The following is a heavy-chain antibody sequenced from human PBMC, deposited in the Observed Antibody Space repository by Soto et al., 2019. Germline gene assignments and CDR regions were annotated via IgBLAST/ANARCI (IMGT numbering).Heavy chain of an antibody. V-gene: IGHV1-2*02. J-gene: IGHJ6*02. CDR1: GYTFTGYY. CDR3: ASGPDRSSSLFSYYGMDV. D-gene: IGHD6-6*01. CDR2: INPNSGGT. Sequence: QVQLVQSGAEVKKPGASVKVSCKASGYTFTGYYMHWVRQAPGQGLEWMGWINPNSGGTNYAQKFQGRVTMTRDTSISTAYMGLSRLRSADTAVYYCASGPDRSSSLFSYYGMDVWGQGTTVTVSS.